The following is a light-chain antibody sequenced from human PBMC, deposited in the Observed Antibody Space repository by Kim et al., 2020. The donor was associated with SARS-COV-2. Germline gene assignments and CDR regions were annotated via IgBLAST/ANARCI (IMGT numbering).Light chain of an antibody. Sequence: VFPGEGAPLSCRASQSVSSNLAWYQQNPGQAPRLLIYGASTRATGIPARFSGSGSGTEFTLTISSLQSEDFAVYYCQQSNNWPLTFGGGTKVDIK. J-gene: IGKJ4*01. CDR1: QSVSSN. CDR2: GAS. CDR3: QQSNNWPLT. V-gene: IGKV3-15*01.